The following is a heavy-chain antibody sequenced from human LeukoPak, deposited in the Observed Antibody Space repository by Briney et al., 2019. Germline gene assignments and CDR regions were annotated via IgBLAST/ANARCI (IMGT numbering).Heavy chain of an antibody. CDR1: GGSISTSNW. Sequence: SETLSLTCAVSGGSISTSNWWNWVRQPPGKGLEWIGEIYHSGSANYNPSLKSRVTISVDKSKNQISLKLSSVAAADTAVYYCARVTAVTNYFDYWGQGTLVTVSS. V-gene: IGHV4-4*02. CDR3: ARVTAVTNYFDY. J-gene: IGHJ4*02. D-gene: IGHD4-17*01. CDR2: IYHSGSA.